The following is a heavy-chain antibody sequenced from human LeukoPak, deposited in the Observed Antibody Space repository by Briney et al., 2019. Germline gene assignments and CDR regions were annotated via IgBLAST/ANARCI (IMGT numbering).Heavy chain of an antibody. CDR1: GFTFSNYD. D-gene: IGHD5-24*01. J-gene: IGHJ4*02. V-gene: IGHV3-21*01. Sequence: GGSLRLSCAASGFTFSNYDMHWVRQAPGKGLEWVSAISSSSSYIYYADPIKGRFTISRDNAENSLYLQMNSLRAVDTAVYFCARGEEKATITALDSWGQGTLVTVSS. CDR2: ISSSSSYI. CDR3: ARGEEKATITALDS.